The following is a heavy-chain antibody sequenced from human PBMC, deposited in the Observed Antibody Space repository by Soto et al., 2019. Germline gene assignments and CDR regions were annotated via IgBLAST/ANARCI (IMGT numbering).Heavy chain of an antibody. Sequence: QVQLVQSGAEVKKPGSSVKVSCKASGGTFSSYAISWVRQAPGQGLEWMGGIIPIFGTANYAQKFQGRVTITADESTSTAYMELSSLGSEDTAVYYCARDEPLYYYGSGSYYNAFGYWGQGTLVTVSS. CDR2: IIPIFGTA. CDR3: ARDEPLYYYGSGSYYNAFGY. V-gene: IGHV1-69*01. CDR1: GGTFSSYA. D-gene: IGHD3-10*01. J-gene: IGHJ4*02.